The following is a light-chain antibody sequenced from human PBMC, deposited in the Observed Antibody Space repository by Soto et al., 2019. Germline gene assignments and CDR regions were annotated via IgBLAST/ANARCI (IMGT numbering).Light chain of an antibody. CDR2: GAS. Sequence: DIQMTQSPSSVSASVGDRVTITCRASQGISTWLAWYQQKPGKVPKLLIYGASSLQTGVPSRFSGSGSGTDFTLTFSSLQAEDFATYYCQQASSLPHTFGQGTKLEIK. J-gene: IGKJ2*01. CDR1: QGISTW. CDR3: QQASSLPHT. V-gene: IGKV1-12*01.